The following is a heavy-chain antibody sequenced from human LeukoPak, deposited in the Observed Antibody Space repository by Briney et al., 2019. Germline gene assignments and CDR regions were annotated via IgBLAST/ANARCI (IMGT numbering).Heavy chain of an antibody. Sequence: GGSLRLSCAASGFTFSTFTMNWVRQAPGKGLEWVSSISSSSSFIYYADSVKGRFTISRDNAKNSLYLQMNRLRAEDTAVYYCARARGNGYTYDYWGQGTLVTVSS. J-gene: IGHJ4*02. D-gene: IGHD5-18*01. V-gene: IGHV3-21*01. CDR2: ISSSSSFI. CDR3: ARARGNGYTYDY. CDR1: GFTFSTFT.